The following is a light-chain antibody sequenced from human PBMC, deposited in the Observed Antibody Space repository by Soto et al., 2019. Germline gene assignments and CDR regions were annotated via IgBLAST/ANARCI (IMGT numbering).Light chain of an antibody. J-gene: IGKJ1*01. CDR1: QSISSR. CDR3: LQDYNYPRT. CDR2: DAS. Sequence: IQMTQSPSTLSASVGDRVTITCRASQSISSRLAWYQQKPGEAPKLLIYDASTLQSGVPSRFSGSGSGTDFTLTISSLQPEDFATYYCLQDYNYPRTFGQGTKVDIK. V-gene: IGKV1-6*01.